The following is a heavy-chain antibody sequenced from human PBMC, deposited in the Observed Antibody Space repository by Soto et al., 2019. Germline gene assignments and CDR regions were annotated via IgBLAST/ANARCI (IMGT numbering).Heavy chain of an antibody. CDR3: ASDLSGRADV. CDR2: MNEDGGTT. Sequence: PGGSLRLSCAASGFSFSSYWMHWVRQVPGKGLVWVARMNEDGGTTDYADSVKGRFTISRDNAKNTLYLQMNSLRVEDTAVYYCASDLSGRADVWGQRTTVTVSS. CDR1: GFSFSSYW. D-gene: IGHD3-10*01. J-gene: IGHJ6*02. V-gene: IGHV3-74*01.